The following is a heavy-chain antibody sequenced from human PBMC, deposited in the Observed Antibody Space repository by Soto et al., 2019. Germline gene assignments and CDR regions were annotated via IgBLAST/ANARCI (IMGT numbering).Heavy chain of an antibody. Sequence: PGGSLRLSCAASGFTFSSYAMRWVRQAPGKGLEWVAVISYDGSNKYYADSVKGRFTISRDNSKNTLYLQMNSLRAEDTAVYYCAREAYYYGSGIEARFDPWGQGTLVTVSS. CDR2: ISYDGSNK. D-gene: IGHD3-10*01. CDR3: AREAYYYGSGIEARFDP. V-gene: IGHV3-30-3*01. J-gene: IGHJ5*02. CDR1: GFTFSSYA.